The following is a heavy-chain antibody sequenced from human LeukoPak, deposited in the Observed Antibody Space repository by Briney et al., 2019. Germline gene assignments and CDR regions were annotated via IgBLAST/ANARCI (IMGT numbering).Heavy chain of an antibody. V-gene: IGHV3-23*01. CDR3: GRDNTIFGVAHINH. J-gene: IGHJ5*02. CDR2: ISGSGGST. D-gene: IGHD3-3*01. CDR1: GFTFSSYA. Sequence: GGSLRLSCAASGFTFSSYAMSWVRQAPGKGLEWVSAISGSGGSTYYADSVKGRFTISRDNAKNSLYLQMNSLRAEDTAVYYCGRDNTIFGVAHINHWGQGTLVTVSS.